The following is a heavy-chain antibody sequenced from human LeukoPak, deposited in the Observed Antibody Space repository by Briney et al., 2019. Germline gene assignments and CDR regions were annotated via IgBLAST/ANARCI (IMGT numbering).Heavy chain of an antibody. Sequence: GGSLRLSCAASGFTFSNYWMNWVRQAPGKGLEWVANIKQDGSDKYYVDSVKGRFTISRDNAKNSLYLQMNSLRADDTAVYYCARGSGWHLYWGQGTVVAVSS. V-gene: IGHV3-7*01. CDR1: GFTFSNYW. CDR2: IKQDGSDK. J-gene: IGHJ4*02. D-gene: IGHD6-19*01. CDR3: ARGSGWHLY.